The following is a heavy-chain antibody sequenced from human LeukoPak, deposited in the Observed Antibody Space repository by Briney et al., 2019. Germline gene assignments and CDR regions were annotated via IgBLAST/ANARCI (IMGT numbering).Heavy chain of an antibody. CDR2: IRSSGSTR. D-gene: IGHD4-17*01. J-gene: IGHJ3*02. CDR3: ARHGAPDAFDI. CDR1: GFTFSSYE. V-gene: IGHV3-48*03. Sequence: GGSLRHSCAGSGFTFSSYETNWVRQGPGKGLEWVSNIRSSGSTRHYADSVKGRFTISRDNAKNSLYLQMNSLRAEDTAVYYCARHGAPDAFDIWGQGTMVTVSS.